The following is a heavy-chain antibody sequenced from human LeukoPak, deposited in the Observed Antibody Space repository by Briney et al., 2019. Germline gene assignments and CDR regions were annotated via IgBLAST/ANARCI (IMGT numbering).Heavy chain of an antibody. D-gene: IGHD3-3*01. V-gene: IGHV4-39*07. CDR2: IYHSGST. CDR1: GGSISSDSYY. CDR3: ARIRYYDFWSGRRDDAFDI. Sequence: SETLSLTCTVSGGSISSDSYYWGWIRQPPGKGLEWIGSIYHSGSTYYNPSLKSRVTISIDTSKNLVSLKLISVTAADTAVYYCARIRYYDFWSGRRDDAFDIWGQGTMVTVSS. J-gene: IGHJ3*02.